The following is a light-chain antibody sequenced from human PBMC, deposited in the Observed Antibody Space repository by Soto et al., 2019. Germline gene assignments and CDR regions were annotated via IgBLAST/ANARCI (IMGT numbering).Light chain of an antibody. J-gene: IGKJ5*01. CDR2: GAS. CDR3: QQYHNWHPIT. Sequence: IVMTQSPVSLSLSPGERATLSCRASQFVSSNLAWYQQKPGQAPRLLIYGASTRATGIPARFSGSGSGTEFTLTISNLQSDDFAAYFCQQYHNWHPITFGQGTRLEIK. V-gene: IGKV3D-15*01. CDR1: QFVSSN.